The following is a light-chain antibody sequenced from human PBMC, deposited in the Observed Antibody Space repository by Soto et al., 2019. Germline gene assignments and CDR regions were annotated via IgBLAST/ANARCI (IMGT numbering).Light chain of an antibody. J-gene: IGKJ4*01. CDR1: QSVRSNY. Sequence: EIVLTQSPGPLSLSSGERATLSCRASQSVRSNYLAWYQQKPGQAPRLLIYGASRRATGIPDRFGGSGYGTDFTLTISRLEPEDFAVYYWQQYASSPLTFGGGTKVEIK. CDR2: GAS. CDR3: QQYASSPLT. V-gene: IGKV3-20*01.